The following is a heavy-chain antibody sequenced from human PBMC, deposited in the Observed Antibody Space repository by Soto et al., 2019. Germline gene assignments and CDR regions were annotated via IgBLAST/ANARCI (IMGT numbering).Heavy chain of an antibody. CDR1: GGNPSNSA. CDR3: AGGRRVVARRSANFGMHV. D-gene: IGHD3-22*01. CDR2: LIHVFGII. Sequence: QVHLLMQSGAEVKKPGSSVKVSCKASGGNPSNSAISWVRQAPGQGLEWMGGLIHVFGIISYAQNFQGRVTITADESTRPACMELSSLRVEDTAVYFWAGGRRVVARRSANFGMHVWAQGTAVTVSS. V-gene: IGHV1-69*01. J-gene: IGHJ6*02.